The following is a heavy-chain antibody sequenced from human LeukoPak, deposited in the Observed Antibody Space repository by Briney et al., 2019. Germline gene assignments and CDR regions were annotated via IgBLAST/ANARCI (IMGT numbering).Heavy chain of an antibody. J-gene: IGHJ6*03. V-gene: IGHV4-59*10. CDR2: IYTSGST. CDR1: GGSFSSYY. Sequence: SETLSLTCAVYGGSFSSYYWSWIRQPAGKGLEWIGRIYTSGSTNYNPSLKSRVTMSVDTSKNQFSLKLSSVTAADTAVYYCARGSPTTDYYYYYMDVWGKGTTVTVSS. D-gene: IGHD4-17*01. CDR3: ARGSPTTDYYYYYMDV.